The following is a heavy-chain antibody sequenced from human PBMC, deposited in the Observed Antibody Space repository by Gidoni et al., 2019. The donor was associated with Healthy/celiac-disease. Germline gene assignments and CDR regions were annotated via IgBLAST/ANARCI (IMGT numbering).Heavy chain of an antibody. CDR2: IIPIFGTA. CDR1: GGTFSSYA. D-gene: IGHD3-10*01. CDR3: ARDGFGGSNFDY. V-gene: IGHV1-69*01. J-gene: IGHJ4*02. Sequence: QVQLVQSGAEVKKPGSSVKVSCKAAGGTFSSYAISWVRQAPGQGLEWMGGIIPIFGTANYAQKFQGRVTITADESTSTAYMELSSLRSEVTAVYYCARDGFGGSNFDYWGQGTLVTVSS.